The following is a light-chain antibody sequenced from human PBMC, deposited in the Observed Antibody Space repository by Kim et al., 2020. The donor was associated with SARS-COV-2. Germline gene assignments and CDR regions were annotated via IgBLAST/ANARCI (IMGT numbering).Light chain of an antibody. J-gene: IGKJ1*01. CDR3: HNYSGTPAT. CDR1: QHIRDS. CDR2: SAT. Sequence: DIQMTQSPSSLSASMGERVTMTCRASQHIRDSLAWYQQKPGKAPNLLIFSATRLTSGVPSRFSASASETEYTLTISSLQPEDSAIFYCHNYSGTPATFGRGTKVEIK. V-gene: IGKV1-NL1*01.